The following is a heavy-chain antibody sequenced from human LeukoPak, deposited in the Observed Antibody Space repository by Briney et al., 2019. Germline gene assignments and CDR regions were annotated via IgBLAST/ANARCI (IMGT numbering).Heavy chain of an antibody. J-gene: IGHJ4*02. CDR2: IYYSGST. CDR1: GGSISNYY. CDR3: ARGGTRPDYYFDY. Sequence: SETLSLTCIVSGGSISNYYWSWIRQPAGKGLAWIGYIYYSGSTNYNPSLKSRVTISVDTSKNQFSLKLSSVTAADTAVYYCARGGTRPDYYFDYWGQGTLLTVSS. V-gene: IGHV4-59*01. D-gene: IGHD2-2*01.